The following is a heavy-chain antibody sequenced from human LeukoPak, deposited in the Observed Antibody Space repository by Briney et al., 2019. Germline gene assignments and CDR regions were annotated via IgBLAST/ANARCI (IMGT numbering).Heavy chain of an antibody. J-gene: IGHJ5*02. D-gene: IGHD6-13*01. Sequence: GASVKVSCKASGGTFSSYAISWVRQAPGQGLEWMGRIIPILGIANYAQKFQGRVTMTRDMSTSTVYMELSSLRSEDTAVYYCARRVSRNWFDPWGQGTLVTVSS. CDR3: ARRVSRNWFDP. V-gene: IGHV1-69*04. CDR1: GGTFSSYA. CDR2: IIPILGIA.